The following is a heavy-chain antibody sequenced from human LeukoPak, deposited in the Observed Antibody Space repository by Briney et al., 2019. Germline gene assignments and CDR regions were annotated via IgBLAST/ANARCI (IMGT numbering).Heavy chain of an antibody. CDR3: AKELRRDLVVVPAAIRN. CDR1: GFTFSSYA. Sequence: GGSLRLSCAASGFTFSSYAMSWVRQAPGKGLEWVSAISGSGGSTYYADSVKGRFTISRDNSKNTPHRQMNILRAENTSGYYRAKELRRDLVVVPAAIRNWGQGHLVTVSS. D-gene: IGHD2-2*02. V-gene: IGHV3-23*01. CDR2: ISGSGGST. J-gene: IGHJ4*02.